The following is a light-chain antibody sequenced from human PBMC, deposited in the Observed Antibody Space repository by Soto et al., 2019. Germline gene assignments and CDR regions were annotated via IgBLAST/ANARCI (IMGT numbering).Light chain of an antibody. V-gene: IGKV3-15*01. CDR3: QQYNNWPPYT. Sequence: EIVMTQSPATLSVSPGERATLSCRASQSVGSNLAWYQQKPGQAPRLLIYVASTRATGIPARFSGSGSGTEFALTISSLQSEDFAVYYCQQYNNWPPYTFGQGTKLEIK. J-gene: IGKJ2*01. CDR1: QSVGSN. CDR2: VAS.